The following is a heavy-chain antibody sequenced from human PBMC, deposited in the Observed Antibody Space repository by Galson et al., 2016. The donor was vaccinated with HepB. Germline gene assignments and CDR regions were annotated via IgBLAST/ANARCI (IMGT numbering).Heavy chain of an antibody. CDR2: IWNDGSQK. D-gene: IGHD1-1*01. CDR1: GFIFSGSG. J-gene: IGHJ4*02. V-gene: IGHV3-33*01. Sequence: SLRLTCAASGFIFSGSGMHWVRQAPGKGLEWLAVIWNDGSQKYYIDSVKGRFTISRDNSKNMLYLEMNNLRDEDTAVYYCASDSGYNLFDYWGQGTLVTASS. CDR3: ASDSGYNLFDY.